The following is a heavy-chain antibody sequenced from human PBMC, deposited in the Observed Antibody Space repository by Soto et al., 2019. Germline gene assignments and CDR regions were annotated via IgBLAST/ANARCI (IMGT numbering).Heavy chain of an antibody. V-gene: IGHV3-23*01. CDR3: AKASPDIAVAGTNWYFDL. J-gene: IGHJ2*01. D-gene: IGHD6-19*01. Sequence: EVQLLESGGGLVQPGGSLRLSCAASGLTFSRYAMIWVRQAPGKGLEWVSAVSGSGVSTYYADSVKGRFTISRDNSKNALSLQMNSLRAEDTAVYYCAKASPDIAVAGTNWYFDLWGRGTLVTVSS. CDR1: GLTFSRYA. CDR2: VSGSGVST.